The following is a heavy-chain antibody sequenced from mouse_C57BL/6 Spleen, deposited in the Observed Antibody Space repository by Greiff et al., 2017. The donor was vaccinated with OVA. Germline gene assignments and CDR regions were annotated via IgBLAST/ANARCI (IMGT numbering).Heavy chain of an antibody. D-gene: IGHD1-1*01. J-gene: IGHJ3*01. Sequence: QVQLQQPGTELVKPGASVKLSCKASGYTFTSYWMHWVQPRPGQGLEWIGNINPSNGGTNYNEKFKSKATLTVDKSSSTDYMQLISLTSEDSAVYNCARPVITTVVARGAWCAYWGEGTLVTVSA. V-gene: IGHV1-53*01. CDR3: ARPVITTVVARGAWCAY. CDR2: INPSNGGT. CDR1: GYTFTSYW.